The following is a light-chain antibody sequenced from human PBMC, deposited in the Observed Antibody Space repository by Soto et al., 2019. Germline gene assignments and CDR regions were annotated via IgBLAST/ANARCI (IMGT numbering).Light chain of an antibody. CDR1: SSNIGNNY. CDR2: DNK. J-gene: IGLJ2*01. V-gene: IGLV1-51*01. Sequence: QSVLTQPPSVSAAPGQKVTISCSGSSSNIGNNYVSWYQQLPGTAPKLLIYDNKKRPSGIPDRFSGSKSGTSATLGITGLQTGDEADYYCGTWDSSLSVYVVFGGGTQLTVL. CDR3: GTWDSSLSVYVV.